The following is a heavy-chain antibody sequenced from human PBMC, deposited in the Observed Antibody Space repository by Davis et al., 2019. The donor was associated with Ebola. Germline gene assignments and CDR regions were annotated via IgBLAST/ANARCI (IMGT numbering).Heavy chain of an antibody. CDR2: ISAYNGNT. D-gene: IGHD3-10*01. V-gene: IGHV1-18*01. CDR1: GYTFTSYG. Sequence: AASVKVSCKASGYTFTSYGISWLRQAPGQGLEWMGWISAYNGNTNYAQKLQGRVTMTTDTSTSTAYMELRSLRSDDTAVYYCARGITMVRGVTWFDPWGQGTLVTVSS. J-gene: IGHJ5*02. CDR3: ARGITMVRGVTWFDP.